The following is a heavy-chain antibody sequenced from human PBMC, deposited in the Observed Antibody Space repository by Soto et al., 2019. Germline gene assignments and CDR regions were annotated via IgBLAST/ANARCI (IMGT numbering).Heavy chain of an antibody. CDR3: ARSRAAMGHDAFDI. CDR1: GGTFSSYA. V-gene: IGHV1-69*06. J-gene: IGHJ3*02. D-gene: IGHD5-18*01. Sequence: SVKVSCKASGGTFSSYAISWVRQAPGQGLEWMGGIIPIFGTANYAQKFQGRVMITADKSTSTAYMELSSLRSEDTAMYYCARSRAAMGHDAFDIWGQGTMVTVSS. CDR2: IIPIFGTA.